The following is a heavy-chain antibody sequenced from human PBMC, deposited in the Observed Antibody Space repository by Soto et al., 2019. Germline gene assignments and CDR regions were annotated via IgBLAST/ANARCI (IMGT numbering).Heavy chain of an antibody. CDR1: GFTFSDYY. V-gene: IGHV3-11*01. CDR3: ARPFWSGYYYMDV. CDR2: ISSSGSTI. J-gene: IGHJ6*03. D-gene: IGHD3-3*01. Sequence: GGSLRLSCAASGFTFSDYYMSWIRQAPGKGLEWVSYISSSGSTIYYADSVKGRFTISRDNAKNSLYLQMNSLRAEDTAVYYCARPFWSGYYYMDVWGKGTTVTVSS.